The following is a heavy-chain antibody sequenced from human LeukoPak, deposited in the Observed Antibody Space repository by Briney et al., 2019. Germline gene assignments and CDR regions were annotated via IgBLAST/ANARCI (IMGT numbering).Heavy chain of an antibody. CDR2: INQDGSEK. D-gene: IGHD2-2*01. CDR3: ARDMVPPGIFWEF. J-gene: IGHJ4*02. V-gene: IGHV3-7*05. CDR1: GFTFSDYW. Sequence: PGGSLRLSCAASGFTFSDYWMSWVRQPPGKGLEWVANINQDGSEKFYVDSVKGRFTVSRDNAKNSLYLQMNSLRAEDTAVYYCARDMVPPGIFWEFWGQGSLVTVSS.